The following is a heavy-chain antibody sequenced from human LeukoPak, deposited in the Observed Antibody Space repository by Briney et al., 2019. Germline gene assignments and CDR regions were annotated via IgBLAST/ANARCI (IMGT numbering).Heavy chain of an antibody. V-gene: IGHV3-21*01. Sequence: GGSLRLSCAASGFTFSGYSMNWVRQAPGKGLEWVSSISSSSSYIYYADSVKGRFTISRDNAKNSLYLQMNSLRAEDTAVYYCASKKVGAKGFDYWGQGTLVTVSS. CDR1: GFTFSGYS. CDR3: ASKKVGAKGFDY. J-gene: IGHJ4*02. D-gene: IGHD1-26*01. CDR2: ISSSSSYI.